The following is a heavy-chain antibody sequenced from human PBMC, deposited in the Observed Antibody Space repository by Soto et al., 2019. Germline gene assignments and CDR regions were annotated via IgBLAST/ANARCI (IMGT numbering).Heavy chain of an antibody. D-gene: IGHD6-13*01. Sequence: SETLSLTCAVSDYSISSSNWWGWIRQPPGKGLEWIGYIYYSGTTYYNPSLKSRVTMSVDTSKNQFSLKLTSVTAVDTAVYYCARLRAAGLSQIIAAAGSRYYYYYGMDVWGQGTTVTVSS. CDR3: ARLRAAGLSQIIAAAGSRYYYYYGMDV. CDR2: IYYSGTT. J-gene: IGHJ6*02. CDR1: DYSISSSNW. V-gene: IGHV4-28*01.